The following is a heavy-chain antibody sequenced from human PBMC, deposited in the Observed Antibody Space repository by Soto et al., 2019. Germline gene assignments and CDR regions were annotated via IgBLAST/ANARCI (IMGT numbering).Heavy chain of an antibody. CDR2: INAGNGNT. CDR3: ANKARSGWSGSFDY. CDR1: GYTFTSYA. V-gene: IGHV1-3*01. Sequence: GASVKVSSKASGYTFTSYAMHLARQAPGQRLEWMGWINAGNGNTKYSQKFQGRVTITRDTSASTAYMELSSLRSEDTAVYYCANKARSGWSGSFDYWGQGTLVTVSS. D-gene: IGHD6-19*01. J-gene: IGHJ4*02.